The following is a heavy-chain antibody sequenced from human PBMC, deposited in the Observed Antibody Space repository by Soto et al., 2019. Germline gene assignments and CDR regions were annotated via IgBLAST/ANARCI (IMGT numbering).Heavy chain of an antibody. D-gene: IGHD2-2*01. CDR3: ARDSRDIVVVPAADFDY. V-gene: IGHV3-33*01. Sequence: QVQLVESGGGVVQPGRSLRLSCAASGFTFSSYGMHWVRQAPGKGLEWVAVIWYDGSNKYYADSVKGRFTISRDNSKNTLYLQMNSLRDEDTAGYYCARDSRDIVVVPAADFDYWGQGTLVTVSS. CDR2: IWYDGSNK. J-gene: IGHJ4*02. CDR1: GFTFSSYG.